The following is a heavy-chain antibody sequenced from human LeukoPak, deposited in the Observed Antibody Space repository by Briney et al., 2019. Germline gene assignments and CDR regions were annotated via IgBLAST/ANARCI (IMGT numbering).Heavy chain of an antibody. CDR1: GYNFASYW. J-gene: IGHJ4*02. CDR2: VYPGDSDT. Sequence: GESLKTSCKGSGYNFASYWIGWVRQMPGKGLEWMGIVYPGDSDTTYSPSFQGQVTISADKSISTAYLQWSSLKASDTAMYYCARQTYDSNGYYYEDYWGQGTLVTVSS. V-gene: IGHV5-51*01. D-gene: IGHD3-22*01. CDR3: ARQTYDSNGYYYEDY.